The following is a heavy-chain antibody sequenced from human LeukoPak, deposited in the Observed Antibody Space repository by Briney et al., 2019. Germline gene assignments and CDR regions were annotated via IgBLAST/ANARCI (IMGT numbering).Heavy chain of an antibody. CDR2: ISYSGNT. Sequence: SETLSLTCTVSGGSIISSDYHWGWVRQPPGKGLEWIGTISYSGNTDYNPSLRSRVTISVDTSNNQFSLRLGSVTAADAAVYHCARHCCSGPAKRVFDIWGQGTMVTVSS. V-gene: IGHV4-39*01. D-gene: IGHD2-15*01. CDR1: GGSIISSDYH. J-gene: IGHJ3*02. CDR3: ARHCCSGPAKRVFDI.